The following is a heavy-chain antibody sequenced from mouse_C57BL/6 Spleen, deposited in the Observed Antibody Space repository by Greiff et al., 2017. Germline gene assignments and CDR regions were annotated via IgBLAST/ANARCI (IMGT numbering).Heavy chain of an antibody. D-gene: IGHD2-4*01. CDR3: AMGLPAWFAY. Sequence: EVHLVESGPELVKPGASVKIPCKASGYTFTDYNMDWVKQSHGKSLEWIGDINPNNGGTIYNQKFKGKATLTVDKSSSTAYMELRSLTSEDTAVYYCAMGLPAWFAYWGQGTLVTVSA. J-gene: IGHJ3*01. CDR2: INPNNGGT. V-gene: IGHV1-18*01. CDR1: GYTFTDYN.